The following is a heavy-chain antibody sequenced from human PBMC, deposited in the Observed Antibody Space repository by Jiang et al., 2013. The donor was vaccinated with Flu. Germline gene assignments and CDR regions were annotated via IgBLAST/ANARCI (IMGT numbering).Heavy chain of an antibody. CDR3: ARKSSSGYYVYFDY. CDR1: GYSFTNYW. J-gene: IGHJ4*02. V-gene: IGHV5-51*01. CDR2: IFPGDSDT. D-gene: IGHD3-22*01. Sequence: GAEVKKPGESLKISCKGSGYSFTNYWIGWVRQMPGKGLEWMGIIFPGDSDTKYSPSFQGQVTISADKSISTAYLQWSSLQASDTAIYYCARKSSSGYYVYFDYWGQGTLVTVSS.